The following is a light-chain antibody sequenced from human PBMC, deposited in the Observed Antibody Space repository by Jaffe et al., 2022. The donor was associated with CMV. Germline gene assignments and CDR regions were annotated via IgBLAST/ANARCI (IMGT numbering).Light chain of an antibody. CDR2: GNT. CDR3: QSFDSSLSDRV. CDR1: SSNIGAGYD. J-gene: IGLJ3*02. V-gene: IGLV1-40*01. Sequence: QPVLTQPPSVSGAPGQRVTISCTGSSSNIGAGYDVHWYQQLPGTAPKLLIYGNTNRPSGVPDRFSGSKSGTSASLAITGLQAEDEAYYYCQSFDSSLSDRVFGGGTKLTVL.